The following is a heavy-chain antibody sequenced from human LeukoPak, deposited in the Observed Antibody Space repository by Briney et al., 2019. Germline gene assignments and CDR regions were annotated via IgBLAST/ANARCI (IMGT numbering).Heavy chain of an antibody. CDR2: IYYSGST. CDR3: ARGEIAVAGTIDY. CDR1: GGSISSSSYY. D-gene: IGHD6-19*01. Sequence: PSETLSLTCTVSGGSISSSSYYWGWIRQPPGKGLEWIGSIYYSGSTYYNPSLKSRVTISVDTSKNQFSLKLSSVTAADTAVYYCARGEIAVAGTIDYWGQGALVTVSS. J-gene: IGHJ4*02. V-gene: IGHV4-39*07.